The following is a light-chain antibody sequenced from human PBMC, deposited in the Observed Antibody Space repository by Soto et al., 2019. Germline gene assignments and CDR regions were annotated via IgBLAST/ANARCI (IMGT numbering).Light chain of an antibody. CDR2: DVS. Sequence: QSALTQPASVSGSPGQSITFSCTGTSSYIGRRNDVSWYQQYPGTAPKLIIYDVSNRPSGVSSRFSGSKSGNTASLTISGLQAEDEADYYCSSYRFDRTIFGGGTKLTVL. CDR3: SSYRFDRTI. V-gene: IGLV2-14*01. J-gene: IGLJ2*01. CDR1: SSYIGRRND.